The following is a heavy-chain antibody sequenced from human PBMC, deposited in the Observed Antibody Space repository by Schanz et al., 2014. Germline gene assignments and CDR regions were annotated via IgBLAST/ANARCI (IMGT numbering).Heavy chain of an antibody. J-gene: IGHJ6*02. Sequence: QVHLVESGGGLVKPGGSLRLSCAASGFTFSDYYMTWIRQAPGKGLDWVSAISGSGSSTYYADSVKGRFSISRDNGETSVYLQINSLRVEDTAVYYCARFLARYQYYGVDVWGQGTTVIVSS. CDR1: GFTFSDYY. D-gene: IGHD3-3*01. V-gene: IGHV3-11*01. CDR2: ISGSGSST. CDR3: ARFLARYQYYGVDV.